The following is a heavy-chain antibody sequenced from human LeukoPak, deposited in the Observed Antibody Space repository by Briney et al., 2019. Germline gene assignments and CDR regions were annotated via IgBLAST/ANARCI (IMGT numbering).Heavy chain of an antibody. CDR3: ARHNYYGSGSFY. CDR2: IDYSGRT. V-gene: IGHV4-59*05. CDR1: GGSISSYY. D-gene: IGHD3-10*01. Sequence: PSETLSLTCTVSGGSISSYYWSWIRQPPGKGLEWIGSIDYSGRTYYNPSLKSRVIISVDTSKNQFSLKLASVTAADTAVYYCARHNYYGSGSFYWGQGTLVTVSS. J-gene: IGHJ4*02.